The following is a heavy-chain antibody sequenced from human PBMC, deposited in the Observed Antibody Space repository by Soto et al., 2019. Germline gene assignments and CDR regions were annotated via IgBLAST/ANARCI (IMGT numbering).Heavy chain of an antibody. CDR1: GGSISSGDYY. Sequence: QVQLQESGPGLVKPSQTLSLTCTVSGGSISSGDYYWSWIRQPPGKGLEWIGYIYYSGSTYYNPSLKSRVTISVATSKNQFSLKLSSVTAADTAVYYCARGAFDFWSGYYPFDYWGQGTLVTVSS. D-gene: IGHD3-3*01. CDR2: IYYSGST. CDR3: ARGAFDFWSGYYPFDY. J-gene: IGHJ4*02. V-gene: IGHV4-30-4*01.